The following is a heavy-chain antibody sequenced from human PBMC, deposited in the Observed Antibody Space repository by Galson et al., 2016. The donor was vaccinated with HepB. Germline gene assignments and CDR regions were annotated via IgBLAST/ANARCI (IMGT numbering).Heavy chain of an antibody. CDR3: ARFGGSLGMDV. CDR2: IWYDGSSK. V-gene: IGHV3-33*01. J-gene: IGHJ6*02. Sequence: SLRLSCAASGFTFSNYATHWVRQAPGKGLEWVAVIWYDGSSKYYIDSVKGRFTISRDNSENTLNLQMSSLRAEDTAVYYCARFGGSLGMDVWGQGTTVTVSS. D-gene: IGHD2-15*01. CDR1: GFTFSNYA.